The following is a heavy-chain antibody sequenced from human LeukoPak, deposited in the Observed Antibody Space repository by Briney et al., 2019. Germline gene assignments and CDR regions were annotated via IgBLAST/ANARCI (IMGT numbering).Heavy chain of an antibody. V-gene: IGHV1-46*01. Sequence: ASVKVSCKAFGYTFTSNYMHWVRQAPGQGPEWMGVISPSGGSTTYAQKFQGRVTLTRDMSTSTDYLELSSLRSEDTAVYYCAREIGPRQLHLWGSAFDYWGQGTLVTVSS. CDR1: GYTFTSNY. CDR3: AREIGPRQLHLWGSAFDY. CDR2: ISPSGGST. J-gene: IGHJ4*02. D-gene: IGHD5-18*01.